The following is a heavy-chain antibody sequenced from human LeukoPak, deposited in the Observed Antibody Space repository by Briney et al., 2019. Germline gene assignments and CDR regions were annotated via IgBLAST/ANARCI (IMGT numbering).Heavy chain of an antibody. CDR3: ARDAQRWFDS. V-gene: IGHV3-30*19. CDR1: GFTFSTYG. Sequence: PGRSLRLSCAASGFTFSTYGMHWVRQAPGKGLEWVATISHDVHTETSKWYAGSVKGRFTISRDNSKNTLSLQLDSLRDEDSAVYYCARDAQRWFDSWGQGSLVSVSA. CDR2: ISHDVHTETSK. J-gene: IGHJ5*01.